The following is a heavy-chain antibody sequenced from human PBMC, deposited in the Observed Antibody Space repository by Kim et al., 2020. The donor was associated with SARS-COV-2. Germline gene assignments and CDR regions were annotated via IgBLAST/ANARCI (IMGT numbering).Heavy chain of an antibody. CDR3: ARRGRLLWFGARLDY. Sequence: PSLTSRVTISVDTSKNQFSLKLSSVPAADTAVYYCARRGRLLWFGARLDYWGQGTLVTVSS. D-gene: IGHD3-10*01. J-gene: IGHJ4*02. V-gene: IGHV4-34*01.